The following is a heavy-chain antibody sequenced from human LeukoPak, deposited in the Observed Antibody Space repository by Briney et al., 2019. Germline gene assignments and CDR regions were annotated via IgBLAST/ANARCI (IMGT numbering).Heavy chain of an antibody. J-gene: IGHJ4*02. D-gene: IGHD3-9*01. Sequence: ASVKVSCKASGYTFTGYYIHCVRQAPGQGREWMGWINPNSGGTNYAQKFQGRVTITADKSTSTAYVELSSLRAEDTAVYYCAGTYYDILTGYYTSLPYNYWGQGTLVTVSS. CDR1: GYTFTGYY. CDR2: INPNSGGT. CDR3: AGTYYDILTGYYTSLPYNY. V-gene: IGHV1-2*02.